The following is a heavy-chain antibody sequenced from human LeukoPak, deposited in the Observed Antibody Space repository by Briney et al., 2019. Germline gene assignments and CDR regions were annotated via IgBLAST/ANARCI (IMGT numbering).Heavy chain of an antibody. CDR1: GGSISSGSYY. D-gene: IGHD3-3*01. CDR3: ARGGLRFLEWLGAFDI. J-gene: IGHJ3*02. CDR2: IYTSGST. V-gene: IGHV4-61*02. Sequence: PSETLSLTCTVSGGSISSGSYYWSWIRQPAGKGLEWIGRIYTSGSTNYNPSLKSRVTISVDTSKNQFSLRLSSVTAADAAVYYCARGGLRFLEWLGAFDIWGQGTMVTVSS.